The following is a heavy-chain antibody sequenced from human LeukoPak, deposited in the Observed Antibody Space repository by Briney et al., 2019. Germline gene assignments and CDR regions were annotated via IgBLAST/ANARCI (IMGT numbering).Heavy chain of an antibody. D-gene: IGHD2-2*01. V-gene: IGHV3-21*01. Sequence: GGSLRLSCAASGFTFSSYSMNWVRQAPGKGLEWVSSISSSSSYIYYADSVKGRFTISRDNAKNSLYLQMNSLRAEDTAVYYCARVYPYIVVVPADAYYYYGMDVWGQGTTVTVPS. CDR2: ISSSSSYI. CDR3: ARVYPYIVVVPADAYYYYGMDV. CDR1: GFTFSSYS. J-gene: IGHJ6*02.